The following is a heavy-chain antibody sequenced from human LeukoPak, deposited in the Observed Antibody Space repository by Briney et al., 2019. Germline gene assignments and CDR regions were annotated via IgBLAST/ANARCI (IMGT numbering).Heavy chain of an antibody. Sequence: GGSLRLSCAASGFTVSSNYMSWVRQAPGKGLEWVSVIYSGGSTYYADSVKGRFTISRDNSKNTLYLQMNSLRAEDTAVYYCARDINSSWYGSDYWGQGTLVTVSS. CDR1: GFTVSSNY. CDR3: ARDINSSWYGSDY. V-gene: IGHV3-66*01. D-gene: IGHD6-13*01. J-gene: IGHJ4*02. CDR2: IYSGGST.